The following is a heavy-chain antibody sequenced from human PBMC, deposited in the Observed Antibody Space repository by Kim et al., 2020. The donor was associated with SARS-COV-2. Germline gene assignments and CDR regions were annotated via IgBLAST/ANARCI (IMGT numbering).Heavy chain of an antibody. CDR1: GYTFTSYG. V-gene: IGHV1-18*01. D-gene: IGHD2-2*01. Sequence: ASVKVSCKASGYTFTSYGISWVRQAPGQGLEWMGWISAYNGNTNYAQKLQGRVTMTTDTSTSTAYMELRSLRSDDTAVYYCARDGPAYQLLVNWFDPWGQGTLVTVSS. J-gene: IGHJ5*02. CDR2: ISAYNGNT. CDR3: ARDGPAYQLLVNWFDP.